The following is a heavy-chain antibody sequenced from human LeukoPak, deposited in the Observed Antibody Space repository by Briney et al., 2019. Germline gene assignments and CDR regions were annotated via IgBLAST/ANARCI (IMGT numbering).Heavy chain of an antibody. CDR2: ISGSGGST. CDR3: AKDEYGSGSYYQDSRDY. J-gene: IGHJ4*02. D-gene: IGHD3-10*01. CDR1: GFTFSSYA. V-gene: IGHV3-23*01. Sequence: GGSLRLSCAASGFTFSSYAMSWVRQAPGKGLEWVSAISGSGGSTYYADSVKGRFTISRDNSKNTLYLQMNSLRAEDTAVYYCAKDEYGSGSYYQDSRDYWGQGTLVTVSS.